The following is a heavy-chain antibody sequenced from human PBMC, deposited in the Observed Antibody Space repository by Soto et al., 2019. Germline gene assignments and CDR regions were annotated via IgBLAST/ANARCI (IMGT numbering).Heavy chain of an antibody. CDR3: AREDDYGYRYINYGLDV. V-gene: IGHV3-30-3*01. CDR1: GCTFNIYA. J-gene: IGHJ6*02. Sequence: PGGSLRLSCAASGCTFNIYALRWVRQAPGKGLEWVAVISFDGTKKYYSDSVKGRFTISRDNLKNTLYLQMNNLRVEDAALYFCAREDDYGYRYINYGLDVWGQGTTVTVSS. CDR2: ISFDGTKK. D-gene: IGHD4-17*01.